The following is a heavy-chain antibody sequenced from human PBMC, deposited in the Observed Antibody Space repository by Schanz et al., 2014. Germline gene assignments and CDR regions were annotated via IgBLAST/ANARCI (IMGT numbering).Heavy chain of an antibody. Sequence: QVQLQESGPGLVKPSQTLSLTCTVSGGSIRSGTYYWSWIRQPAGKGLEWIGRIYTSGSTNYNPSLKSRVPISQDTSKNQSSLKLSSVTAADTAVYYCAREPLSGYNWFDPWGQGSLVTVSS. CDR3: AREPLSGYNWFDP. CDR1: GGSIRSGTYY. D-gene: IGHD6-25*01. V-gene: IGHV4-61*02. J-gene: IGHJ5*02. CDR2: IYTSGST.